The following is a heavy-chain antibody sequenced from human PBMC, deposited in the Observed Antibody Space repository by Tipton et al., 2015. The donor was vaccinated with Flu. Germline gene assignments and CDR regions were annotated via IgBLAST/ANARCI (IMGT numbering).Heavy chain of an antibody. D-gene: IGHD2-2*01. CDR2: IHHSGTT. J-gene: IGHJ4*02. Sequence: TLSLTCAVSGFSISSGYYWGWIRQPPGKGLEWIGGIHHSGTTYYNPSLKSRVTMSVDTSKNQFSLKLSSVTAADTAVYYCAKVHCDSTNCYAGRLQFDYWGQGTLVTVSS. CDR3: AKVHCDSTNCYAGRLQFDY. V-gene: IGHV4-38-2*01. CDR1: GFSISSGYY.